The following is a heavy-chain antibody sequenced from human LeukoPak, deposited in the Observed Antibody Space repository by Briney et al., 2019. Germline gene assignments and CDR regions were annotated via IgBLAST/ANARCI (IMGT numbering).Heavy chain of an antibody. D-gene: IGHD6-13*01. CDR2: INHSGST. CDR3: ASGWYPDY. Sequence: ETLSLACAVYGGSFSGYYWSWIRQSPGKGLEWIGEINHSGSTNYNPSLKSRVTISVDTSKNQFSLKLSSVTAADTAVYYCASGWYPDYWGQGTLVTVSS. J-gene: IGHJ4*02. CDR1: GGSFSGYY. V-gene: IGHV4-34*01.